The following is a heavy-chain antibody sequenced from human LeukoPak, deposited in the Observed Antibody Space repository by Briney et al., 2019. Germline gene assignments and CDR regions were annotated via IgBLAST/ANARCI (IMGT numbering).Heavy chain of an antibody. CDR2: INPNSGGT. CDR1: GYTFTGYY. J-gene: IGHJ4*02. D-gene: IGHD3-9*01. CDR3: ARSLYYDILTGYNYYFDY. V-gene: IGHV1-2*02. Sequence: ASVKVSCKASGYTFTGYYMHWVRQAPGQGLEWMGWINPNSGGTNYAQKFQGRVTMTRDTSISTAYMELSRLRSDDTAVYYCARSLYYDILTGYNYYFDYWGQGTLVTVSS.